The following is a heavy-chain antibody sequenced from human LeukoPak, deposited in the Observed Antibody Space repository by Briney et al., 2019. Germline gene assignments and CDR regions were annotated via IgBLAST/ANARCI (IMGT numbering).Heavy chain of an antibody. D-gene: IGHD2-21*01. CDR3: AREGVDCGGDCFDY. CDR1: GGTFSSYA. CDR2: IIPIFGTA. V-gene: IGHV1-69*13. J-gene: IGHJ4*02. Sequence: ASVKVSCKASGGTFSSYAISWVRQAPGQGLEWMGGIIPIFGTANYAQKFRGRVTITADESTSTAYMELSSLRSEGTAMYYCAREGVDCGGDCFDYWGQGTLVTVSS.